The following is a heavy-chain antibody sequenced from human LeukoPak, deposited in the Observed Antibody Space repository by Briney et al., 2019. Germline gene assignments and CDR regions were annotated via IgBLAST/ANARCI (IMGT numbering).Heavy chain of an antibody. CDR3: ARVRVVEAGRYHFDY. CDR1: GFNVSSHY. J-gene: IGHJ4*02. V-gene: IGHV3-66*01. CDR2: IYRDGSP. Sequence: GGSLRLSCAASGFNVSSHYMTWIRQAPGKGLEWDSAIYRDGSPYYGESVKGRFTISRDNSRNTLYLQMNNVRAEDTARYFCARVRVVEAGRYHFDYWGQGAVVIVSS. D-gene: IGHD2-2*01.